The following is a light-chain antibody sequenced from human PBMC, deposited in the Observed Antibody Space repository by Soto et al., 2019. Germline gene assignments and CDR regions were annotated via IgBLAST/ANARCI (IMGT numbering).Light chain of an antibody. CDR1: QSVSSK. CDR3: QQYSNWPPYT. V-gene: IGKV3-15*01. CDR2: AAS. Sequence: EIVMTQSPATLSVSPGERATLSCRASQSVSSKLAWYQQKPGQALRLLIYAASTRATGIPARFSGSGSGTEFTLTITSLQSEDFAVYYCQQYSNWPPYTFGQGTKLEIK. J-gene: IGKJ2*01.